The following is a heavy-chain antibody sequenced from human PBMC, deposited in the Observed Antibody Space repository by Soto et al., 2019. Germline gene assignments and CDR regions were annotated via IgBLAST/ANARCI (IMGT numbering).Heavy chain of an antibody. CDR2: IYYSGST. Sequence: SETLSLTCTVSGGSISSYYWSWIRQPPGKGLEWIGYIYYSGSTNYNPSLKSRVTISVDTSKNQFSLKLSSVTAADTAVYYCARHHSFWYYYMDVWGKGTTVTVSS. V-gene: IGHV4-59*08. J-gene: IGHJ6*03. CDR3: ARHHSFWYYYMDV. CDR1: GGSISSYY. D-gene: IGHD3-3*01.